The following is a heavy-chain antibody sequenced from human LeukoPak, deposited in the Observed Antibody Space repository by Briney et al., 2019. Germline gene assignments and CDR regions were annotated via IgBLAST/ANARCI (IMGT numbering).Heavy chain of an antibody. CDR2: IKSKTDGGTT. Sequence: GGPLRLSCAASGFTFSNVWMRWVRQAPGKGLERVGRIKSKTDGGTTDYAAPVKGRFTISRDDSKNTLNLQMNSLKTEDTAVYYCTPSIAVAGSLDYWGQGTLVTVSS. CDR3: TPSIAVAGSLDY. J-gene: IGHJ4*02. D-gene: IGHD6-19*01. CDR1: GFTFSNVW. V-gene: IGHV3-15*01.